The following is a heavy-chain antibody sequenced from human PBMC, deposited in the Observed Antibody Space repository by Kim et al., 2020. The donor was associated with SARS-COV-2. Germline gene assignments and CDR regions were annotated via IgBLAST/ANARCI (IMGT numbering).Heavy chain of an antibody. D-gene: IGHD6-19*01. V-gene: IGHV3-49*03. CDR2: IRSKAYGGTT. Sequence: GGSLRLSCTASGFTFGDYAMSWFRQAPGKGLEWVGFIRSKAYGGTTEYAASVKGRFTISRDDSKSLAYLQMNSLKTEDTAVYYCTRDRYSSGSTFDYWGQGTLVTVSS. J-gene: IGHJ4*02. CDR1: GFTFGDYA. CDR3: TRDRYSSGSTFDY.